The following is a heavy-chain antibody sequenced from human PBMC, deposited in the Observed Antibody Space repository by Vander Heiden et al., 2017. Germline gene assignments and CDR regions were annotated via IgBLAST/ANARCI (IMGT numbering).Heavy chain of an antibody. CDR3: AKDRYYDSSGGLDAFDF. V-gene: IGHV1-46*04. CDR2: INPSGGST. D-gene: IGHD3-22*01. Sequence: VHLLQSGAEVKKPGASVKVSCKASGYTFTSYFMHWVRQAPGQGLEWKGMINPSGGSTTYAQKLQGRVTMTRDTSTSTAYMELSRLRSEDTAVYFCAKDRYYDSSGGLDAFDFWGSGTKVTVSS. J-gene: IGHJ3*01. CDR1: GYTFTSYF.